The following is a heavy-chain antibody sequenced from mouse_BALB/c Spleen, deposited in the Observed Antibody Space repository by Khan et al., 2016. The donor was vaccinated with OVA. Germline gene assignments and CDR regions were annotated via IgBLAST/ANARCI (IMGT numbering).Heavy chain of an antibody. D-gene: IGHD1-1*01. CDR3: ARSYGSWAMDY. CDR1: GDSITSGF. V-gene: IGHV3-8*02. Sequence: AQLKESGPSLVKPSQTLSLSCSVTGDSITSGFWNWIRKFPGNKFEYLGYITYSGNIYYNPSLKSRISITRDTSKSQYYLQLNSVTTEDTATYYCARSYGSWAMDYWGQGTSVTVSS. J-gene: IGHJ4*01. CDR2: ITYSGNI.